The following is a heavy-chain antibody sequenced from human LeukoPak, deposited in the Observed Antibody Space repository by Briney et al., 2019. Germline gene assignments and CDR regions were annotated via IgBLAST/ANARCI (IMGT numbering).Heavy chain of an antibody. Sequence: SETLSLTCTVSGGSISSSSYYWGWIRQPPGKGLEWIGSIYYSGSTYYNPSLKSRVTISVDTSKNQFSLKLSSVTAADTAVYYCATTIFGVVIVFHYWGQGTLVTVSS. CDR2: IYYSGST. J-gene: IGHJ4*02. V-gene: IGHV4-39*07. CDR1: GGSISSSSYY. D-gene: IGHD3-3*01. CDR3: ATTIFGVVIVFHY.